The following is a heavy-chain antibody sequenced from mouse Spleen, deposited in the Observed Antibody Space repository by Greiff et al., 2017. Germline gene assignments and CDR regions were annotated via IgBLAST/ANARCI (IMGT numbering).Heavy chain of an antibody. J-gene: IGHJ1*03. CDR1: GYTFTDYY. V-gene: IGHV1-19*01. Sequence: VHVKQSGPVLVKPGASVKMSCKASGYTFTDYYMNWVKQSHGKSLEWIGVINPYNGGTSYNQKFKGKATLTVDKSSSTAYMELNSLTSEDSAVYYCAPHYYGSSYRWYFDVWGTGTTVTVSS. CDR2: INPYNGGT. D-gene: IGHD1-1*01. CDR3: APHYYGSSYRWYFDV.